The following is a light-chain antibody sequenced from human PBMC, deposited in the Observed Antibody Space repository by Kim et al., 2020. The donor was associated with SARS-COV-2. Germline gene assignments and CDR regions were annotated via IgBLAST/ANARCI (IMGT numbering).Light chain of an antibody. CDR1: RRVGSN. J-gene: IGKJ5*01. CDR3: QQRSNWRPVIT. V-gene: IGKV3-11*02. CDR2: DGA. Sequence: PGGRAAPPCWSGRRVGSNLAGYHQKPAEAPSRLIYDGANRTTAITARCSGSGWGRDVILTISSREPEDVAVFYCQQRSNWRPVITFGQGTRLEIK.